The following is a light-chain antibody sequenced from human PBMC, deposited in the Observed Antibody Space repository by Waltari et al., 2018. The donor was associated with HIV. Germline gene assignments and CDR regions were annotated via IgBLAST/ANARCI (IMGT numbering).Light chain of an antibody. CDR1: QSVDSA. Sequence: ERVMTQSPTTLSVSPGERATLSCRASQSVDSALAWYQQRPGQPPRLLISGASTRATGIPARVSGSGSGIEFTLTINSLQSEDFAIYYCQQYNNWPYTFGQGTRLDIK. J-gene: IGKJ2*01. V-gene: IGKV3-15*01. CDR3: QQYNNWPYT. CDR2: GAS.